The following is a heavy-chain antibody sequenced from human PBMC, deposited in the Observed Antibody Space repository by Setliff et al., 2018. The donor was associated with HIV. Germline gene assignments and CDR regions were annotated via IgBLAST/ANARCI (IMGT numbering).Heavy chain of an antibody. CDR1: GYTFTGYY. Sequence: ASVKVSCKTSGYTFTGYYMHWVRQAPGQGLEWMGWITPNSGGTNYIQKFQGRVTITRDTSIYTVYMELTGLTSDDTAVYYCARQDHSSVNTGSLYAFDVWGQGTMVTVSS. D-gene: IGHD2-8*02. V-gene: IGHV1-2*02. CDR2: ITPNSGGT. CDR3: ARQDHSSVNTGSLYAFDV. J-gene: IGHJ3*01.